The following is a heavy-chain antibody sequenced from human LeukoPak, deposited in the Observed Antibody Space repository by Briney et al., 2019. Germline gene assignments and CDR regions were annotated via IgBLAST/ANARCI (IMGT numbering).Heavy chain of an antibody. CDR1: GYTFTSYY. D-gene: IGHD3-10*01. J-gene: IGHJ4*02. CDR3: ARDHEDYYGSGSYYPEGCDY. V-gene: IGHV1-46*01. CDR2: INPSGGST. Sequence: ASVKVSCKASGYTFTSYYMHWVRQARGQGLGWMGIINPSGGSTSYAQQFQGRVTMTRDTSTNTVYMELSSLRPADTAVYYCARDHEDYYGSGSYYPEGCDYWGQGTLVTVSS.